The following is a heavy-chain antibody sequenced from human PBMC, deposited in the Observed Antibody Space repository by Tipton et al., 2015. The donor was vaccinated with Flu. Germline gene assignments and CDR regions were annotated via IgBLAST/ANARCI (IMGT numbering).Heavy chain of an antibody. CDR1: GYSISSGYY. CDR2: IYHSGST. CDR3: ARDGDWYYDFWSGYREGFDP. Sequence: TLSLTCTVSGYSISSGYYWGWIRQPPGKGLEWIGSIYHSGSTYYNPSLKSRVTISVDTSKNQFSLKLSSVTAADTAVYYCARDGDWYYDFWSGYREGFDPWGQGTLVTVSS. D-gene: IGHD3-3*01. V-gene: IGHV4-38-2*02. J-gene: IGHJ5*02.